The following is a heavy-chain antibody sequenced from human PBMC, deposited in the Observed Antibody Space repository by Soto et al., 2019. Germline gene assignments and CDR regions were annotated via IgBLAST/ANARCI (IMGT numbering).Heavy chain of an antibody. Sequence: QVKLQESGPGLVKPSQTLSLTCTVSGGSISSGDVYWSWIRQAPGKGLEWIGYIYRSGSTKSNPSLKSRLTISVDTSKNQFSLDLSSVTAADTAVYYCARRPYFAGSGSLDYFDYWGQGTLVTVSS. CDR2: IYRSGST. D-gene: IGHD3-10*01. CDR1: GGSISSGDVY. CDR3: ARRPYFAGSGSLDYFDY. V-gene: IGHV4-30-4*01. J-gene: IGHJ4*02.